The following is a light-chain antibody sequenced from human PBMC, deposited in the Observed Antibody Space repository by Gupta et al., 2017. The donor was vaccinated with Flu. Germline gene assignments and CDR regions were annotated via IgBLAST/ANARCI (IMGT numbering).Light chain of an antibody. J-gene: IGKJ4*01. CDR3: QQENSFPIT. V-gene: IGKV1-12*01. CDR2: AAS. Sequence: IQMTQSPFSVSASVGDRVTITCRASQSISDYLAWYQQKPGKAPKLLIYAASTLEGGVPSRFIGSGSGTEFTLTITNRQPEDFATYYCQQENSFPITFGRGTXVDVK. CDR1: QSISDY.